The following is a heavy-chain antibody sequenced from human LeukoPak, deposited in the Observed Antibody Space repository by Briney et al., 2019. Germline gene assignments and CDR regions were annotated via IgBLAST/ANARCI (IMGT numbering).Heavy chain of an antibody. CDR1: GGTFSSYA. Sequence: ASVKVSCKASGGTFSSYAISLVRQAPGQGLEWMGRIIPILGIANYAQKFQGRVTITADKSTSTAYMELSSLRSEDTAVYYCARSPHSARYAFDIWGQGTMVTVSS. CDR3: ARSPHSARYAFDI. D-gene: IGHD3-10*01. CDR2: IIPILGIA. V-gene: IGHV1-69*04. J-gene: IGHJ3*02.